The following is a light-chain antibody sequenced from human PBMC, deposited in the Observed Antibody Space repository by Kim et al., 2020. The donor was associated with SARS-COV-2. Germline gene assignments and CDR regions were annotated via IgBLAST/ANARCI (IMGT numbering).Light chain of an antibody. CDR1: QSVSGNY. Sequence: EVVLTQSPGTLSLSPGERATLSCRAIQSVSGNYLAWYQQKRGQAPRLLIYSASTRATGIPDRFSGSGSGTAFTLTINRLEPEDFAVYYCQQLGDSPRTFGQGTKVDIK. CDR3: QQLGDSPRT. V-gene: IGKV3-20*01. J-gene: IGKJ1*01. CDR2: SAS.